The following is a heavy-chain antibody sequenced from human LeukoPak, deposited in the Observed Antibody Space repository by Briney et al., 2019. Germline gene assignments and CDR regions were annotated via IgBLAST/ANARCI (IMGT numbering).Heavy chain of an antibody. CDR1: GGSFSGYY. V-gene: IGHV4-34*01. CDR3: ARAAQYYYGSGSYPFDY. J-gene: IGHJ4*02. CDR2: INHSGST. D-gene: IGHD3-10*01. Sequence: SETLSLTCAVYGGSFSGYYWGWIRQPPGKGLEWIGEINHSGSTNYNPSLKSRVTISVDTSKNQFSLKLSSVTAADTAVYYCARAAQYYYGSGSYPFDYWGQGTLVTVSS.